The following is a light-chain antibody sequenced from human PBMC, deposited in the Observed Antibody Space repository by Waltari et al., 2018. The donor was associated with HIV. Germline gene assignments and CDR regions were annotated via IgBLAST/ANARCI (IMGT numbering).Light chain of an antibody. CDR2: KIS. Sequence: DVVLTQSPLALPVTLGQSASISCTSNESLVYSDGSTFLSCFHQRPVQSPRRLIYKISNRESGVPDRFNGGGADTDFTLKITRVQAEDVGFYFCMQDSRWPYTFGQGTRLEI. CDR3: MQDSRWPYT. V-gene: IGKV2-30*01. CDR1: ESLVYSDGSTF. J-gene: IGKJ2*01.